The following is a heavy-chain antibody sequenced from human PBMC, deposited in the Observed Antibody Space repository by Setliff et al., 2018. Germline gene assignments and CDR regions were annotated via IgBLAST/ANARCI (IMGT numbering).Heavy chain of an antibody. J-gene: IGHJ6*03. V-gene: IGHV1-69*13. CDR2: IIPIFGTL. CDR3: AGGQPLVRKYYYYMDV. D-gene: IGHD3-10*01. Sequence: GASVKVSCKASGDTFNTHALNWVRQAPGQGPQWMGRIIPIFGTLKYAQKFQGRVTITADESTSTAYMELSSLGSEDTAVYYCAGGQPLVRKYYYYMDVWGKGTTVTVSS. CDR1: GDTFNTHA.